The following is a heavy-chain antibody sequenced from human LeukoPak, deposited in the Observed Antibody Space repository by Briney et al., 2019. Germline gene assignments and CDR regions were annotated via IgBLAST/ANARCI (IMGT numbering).Heavy chain of an antibody. V-gene: IGHV3-66*02. CDR3: ARDGTYDYVWGSPDY. J-gene: IGHJ4*02. CDR1: GFTFNTYS. D-gene: IGHD3-16*01. Sequence: GGSLRLSCAASGFTFNTYSMNWVRQAPGKGLEWVSVIYSGGSTYYADSVKGRFTISRDNSKNTLYLQMNSLRAEDTAVYYCARDGTYDYVWGSPDYWGQGTLVTVSS. CDR2: IYSGGST.